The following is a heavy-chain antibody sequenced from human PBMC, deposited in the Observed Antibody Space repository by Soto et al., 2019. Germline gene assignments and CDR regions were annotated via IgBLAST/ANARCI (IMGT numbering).Heavy chain of an antibody. Sequence: QVQLVESGGGVVQPGRSLRLSCAASGFTFSSYAMHWVRQAPGKGLEWVAVISYDGSNKYYADSVKDRFTISRDNSKNTLYLQMNSLRAEDTAVYYCAREKPYYYDSSGYSPDGMDVWGQGTTVTVSS. CDR1: GFTFSSYA. CDR2: ISYDGSNK. J-gene: IGHJ6*02. CDR3: AREKPYYYDSSGYSPDGMDV. D-gene: IGHD3-22*01. V-gene: IGHV3-30-3*01.